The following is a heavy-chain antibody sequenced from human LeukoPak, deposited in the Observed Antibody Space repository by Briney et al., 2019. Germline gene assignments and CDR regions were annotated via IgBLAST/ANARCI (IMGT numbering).Heavy chain of an antibody. CDR3: ARSGYSYAYDY. J-gene: IGHJ4*02. V-gene: IGHV5-10-1*01. D-gene: IGHD5-18*01. Sequence: GESLEISCQGSGYSFTSYWITWVRQMPGKGLEWMGRIDPGDSYTIYNPSCQGHVTISTDKSIRTDYLQWSSLAASDTAMYYCARSGYSYAYDYWGQGTLVTVSS. CDR2: IDPGDSYT. CDR1: GYSFTSYW.